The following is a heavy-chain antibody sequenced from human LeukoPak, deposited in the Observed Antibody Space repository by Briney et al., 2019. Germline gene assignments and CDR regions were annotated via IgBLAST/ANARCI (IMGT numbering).Heavy chain of an antibody. Sequence: GGSLRLSCAASGFTFSSNWMHWVRQAPGKGLVWVSRINSDGSYTSYADSVKDRFTISRDNAKNMLYLQMNSLRAEDTAVYYCARDRGYTYGWYMDVWGKETTVAVSS. CDR1: GFTFSSNW. CDR2: INSDGSYT. CDR3: ARDRGYTYGWYMDV. J-gene: IGHJ6*03. D-gene: IGHD5-18*01. V-gene: IGHV3-74*01.